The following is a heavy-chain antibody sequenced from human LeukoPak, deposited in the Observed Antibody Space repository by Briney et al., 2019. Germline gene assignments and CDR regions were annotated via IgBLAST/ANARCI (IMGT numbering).Heavy chain of an antibody. J-gene: IGHJ4*02. CDR2: INPNSGET. CDR1: GYTFTDYY. Sequence: ASVKVSCKTSGYTFTDYYIHWVRQAPGQGLEWMGWINPNSGETNSAQKFQGRVTMTGDTSISTGYMELRRVTSDDTAVYYCARDRDYNNTRRGFDYWGQGTLVNGSS. CDR3: ARDRDYNNTRRGFDY. D-gene: IGHD4-11*01. V-gene: IGHV1-2*02.